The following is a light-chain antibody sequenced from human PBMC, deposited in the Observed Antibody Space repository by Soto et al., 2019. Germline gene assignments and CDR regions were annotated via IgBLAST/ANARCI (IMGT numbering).Light chain of an antibody. CDR3: QQYSHYWT. CDR2: DAS. J-gene: IGKJ1*01. Sequence: DIQMTQSPSTVTASVGDRVTITCRASQSLSRRLAWYQQKPGKAPKLLIYDASSLESGVPSRFSGSGSGTEFTLTIRSLQPDDSATYYCQQYSHYWTFGQGTKVEIK. V-gene: IGKV1-5*01. CDR1: QSLSRR.